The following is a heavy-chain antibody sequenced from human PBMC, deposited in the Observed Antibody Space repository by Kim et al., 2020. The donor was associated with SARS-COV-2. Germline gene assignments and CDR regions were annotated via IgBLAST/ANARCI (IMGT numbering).Heavy chain of an antibody. CDR1: GFTFGDFY. Sequence: GGSLRLSCAASGFTFGDFYMNWIRQAPGKGLEWVSYISNSGTYTNYADSVKGRFTISRDNAKNSLYLQMNSLRAEDSAVYYCARVGVSYCNGGSCYLDSWGQGTQVTVSS. J-gene: IGHJ4*02. CDR2: ISNSGTYT. CDR3: ARVGVSYCNGGSCYLDS. D-gene: IGHD2-15*01. V-gene: IGHV3-11*06.